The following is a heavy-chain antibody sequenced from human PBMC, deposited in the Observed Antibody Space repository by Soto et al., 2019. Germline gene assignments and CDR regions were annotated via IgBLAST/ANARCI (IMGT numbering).Heavy chain of an antibody. D-gene: IGHD3-22*01. CDR3: ARDQNYDSSELIDY. J-gene: IGHJ4*02. CDR2: ISGGAGGT. V-gene: IGHV3-23*01. Sequence: PGGSLRLSCAASGSVFGSYAMSWVRQAPGKGLEWVSTISGGAGGTYYADSVKGRFTISRDNSKNTLYLQMNSLRAEDTAVYYCARDQNYDSSELIDYWGQGTLVTVSS. CDR1: GSVFGSYA.